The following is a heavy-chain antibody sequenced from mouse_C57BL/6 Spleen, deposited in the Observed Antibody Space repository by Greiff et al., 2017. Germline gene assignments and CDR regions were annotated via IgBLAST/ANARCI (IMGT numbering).Heavy chain of an antibody. Sequence: EVKLMESGPELVKPGASVKMSCKASGYTFTDYNMHWVKQSHGKSLEWIGYINPNNGGTSYNQKFKGKATLTVNKSSSTAYMELRSLTSEDSAVYYCARSDTITTVVATDYWGQGTTLTVSS. V-gene: IGHV1-22*01. D-gene: IGHD1-1*01. J-gene: IGHJ2*01. CDR3: ARSDTITTVVATDY. CDR2: INPNNGGT. CDR1: GYTFTDYN.